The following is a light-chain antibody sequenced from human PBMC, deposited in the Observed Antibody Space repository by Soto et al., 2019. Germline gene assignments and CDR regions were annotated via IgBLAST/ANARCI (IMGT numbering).Light chain of an antibody. CDR2: LGS. J-gene: IGKJ1*01. CDR1: QSLLHSNGYYY. Sequence: DIVMTQSPLSLPVTPGEPASISCRSSQSLLHSNGYYYLDWFLQKPGHSPQLLIYLGSYRASGVPDRFSGSGSGTDFTLEISRVEAEDVGVYYCMQALQTPRTFGQGTKVEIK. CDR3: MQALQTPRT. V-gene: IGKV2-28*01.